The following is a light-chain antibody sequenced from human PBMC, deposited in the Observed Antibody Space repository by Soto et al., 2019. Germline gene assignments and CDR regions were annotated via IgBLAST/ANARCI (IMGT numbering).Light chain of an antibody. Sequence: QSALTQPACVSGSPGQSITISCAGTSSDVGGYNYVSWYQQHPGKAPKLMIYDVSNRPSGVSNRFSGSKSVNTASLTISGLQAEDEADYYCSSYTSSSTVVFGGGTKLTV. CDR3: SSYTSSSTVV. J-gene: IGLJ2*01. CDR1: SSDVGGYNY. CDR2: DVS. V-gene: IGLV2-14*01.